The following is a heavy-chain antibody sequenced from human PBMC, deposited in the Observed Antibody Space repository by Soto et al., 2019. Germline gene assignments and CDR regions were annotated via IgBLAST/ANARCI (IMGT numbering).Heavy chain of an antibody. CDR1: GFTFSSYN. CDR2: MSSSGSFI. J-gene: IGHJ5*02. Sequence: EVQLVESGGGLVKPGGSLRLSCAASGFTFSSYNMNWARQAPGKGLEWVASMSSSGSFIYYADPLKGRFTISRDNAKNSLYLQMNSLKVDDTAVYYCARGGRRSRDNWFDPWGQGTLVIVSS. V-gene: IGHV3-21*01. CDR3: ARGGRRSRDNWFDP.